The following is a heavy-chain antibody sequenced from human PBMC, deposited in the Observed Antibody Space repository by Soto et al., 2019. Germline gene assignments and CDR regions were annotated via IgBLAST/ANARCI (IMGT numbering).Heavy chain of an antibody. D-gene: IGHD2-15*01. CDR2: IRGSDAAT. CDR3: AKAPVGSCSGYRCYYFDY. CDR1: GFTFSSFA. J-gene: IGHJ4*02. V-gene: IGHV3-23*01. Sequence: GGSLRLSCAASGFTFSSFAMTWVRQAPGKGLERVSGIRGSDAATYYADSVKGRFTISRDNSKSTLYLQMNSLRAEDTAIYYCAKAPVGSCSGYRCYYFDYWGQGTLVTVSS.